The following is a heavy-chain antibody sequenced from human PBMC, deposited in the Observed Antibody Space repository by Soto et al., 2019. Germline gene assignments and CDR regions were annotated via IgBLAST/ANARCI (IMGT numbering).Heavy chain of an antibody. V-gene: IGHV4-61*08. J-gene: IGHJ5*02. D-gene: IGHD4-17*01. CDR2: IYYSGST. CDR1: GGSISSGDYY. Sequence: SETLSLTCTVSGGSISSGDYYWSWIRQPPGKGLEWIGYIYYSGSTNYNPSLKSRVTISVDTSKNQFSLKLSSVTAADTAVYYCARVIYGDGYNFDPWGQGTLVTVSS. CDR3: ARVIYGDGYNFDP.